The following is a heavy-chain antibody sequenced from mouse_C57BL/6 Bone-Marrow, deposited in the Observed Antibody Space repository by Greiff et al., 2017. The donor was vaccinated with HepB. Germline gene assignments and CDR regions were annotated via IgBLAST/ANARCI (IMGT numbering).Heavy chain of an antibody. CDR1: GFTITDYY. CDR2: IDPEDGET. Sequence: VQLQQSGAELVKPGASVKLSCTASGFTITDYYMHWVKQRTEQGLEWIGRIDPEDGETKYDPKFQGKATITADTSSTTAYLQLSSLTSEDTAVYYCARLFWYFDVWGTGTTVTVSS. V-gene: IGHV14-2*01. CDR3: ARLFWYFDV. J-gene: IGHJ1*03.